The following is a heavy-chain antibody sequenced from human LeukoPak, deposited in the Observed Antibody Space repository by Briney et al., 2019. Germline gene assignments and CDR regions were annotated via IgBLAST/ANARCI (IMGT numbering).Heavy chain of an antibody. V-gene: IGHV1-8*02. CDR2: MNPNSGNT. Sequence: ASVKVSCKASGYTFTDYYIHWVRQATGQGLEWMVWMNPNSGNTGYAQKFQGRVTMTRNTSISTAYMELSSLRSEDTAVYYCARVGEYSSSWYRGDYYYYMDVWGKGTTVTVSS. D-gene: IGHD6-13*01. CDR3: ARVGEYSSSWYRGDYYYYMDV. J-gene: IGHJ6*03. CDR1: GYTFTDYY.